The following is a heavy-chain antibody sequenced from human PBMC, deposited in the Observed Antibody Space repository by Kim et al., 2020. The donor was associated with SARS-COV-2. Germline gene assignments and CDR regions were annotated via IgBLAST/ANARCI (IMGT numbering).Heavy chain of an antibody. V-gene: IGHV4-34*01. Sequence: SETLSLTCAVYGGSFSGYYWSWIRQPPGKGLEWIGEINHSGSTNYNPSLKSRVTISVDTSKNQFSLKLSSVTAADTAVYYCARAYSSGWKKHYYYYYGM. J-gene: IGHJ6*01. CDR3: ARAYSSGWKKHYYYYYGM. CDR1: GGSFSGYY. CDR2: INHSGST. D-gene: IGHD6-19*01.